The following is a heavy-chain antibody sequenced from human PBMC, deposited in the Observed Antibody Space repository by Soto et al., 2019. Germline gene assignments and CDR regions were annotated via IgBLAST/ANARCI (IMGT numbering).Heavy chain of an antibody. CDR2: VHSGGSDI. V-gene: IGHV3-48*01. CDR3: ARDDWWAFDY. Sequence: PGGSLRLSCVASEFTFSSYSMNWVRQAPGKGLEWISYVHSGGSDIYYADSVKGRFTISRDNTKNSLYLQMNILSVEDTAVYYCARDDWWAFDYWGQGILVTVSS. J-gene: IGHJ4*02. CDR1: EFTFSSYS. D-gene: IGHD2-15*01.